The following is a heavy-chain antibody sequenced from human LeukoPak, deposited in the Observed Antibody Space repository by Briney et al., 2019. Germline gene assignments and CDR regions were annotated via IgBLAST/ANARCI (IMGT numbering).Heavy chain of an antibody. J-gene: IGHJ4*02. D-gene: IGHD3-22*01. CDR2: ISGSGGST. Sequence: GGSLRLSCAASGFTFSSYAMSWVRQAPGKGLGWVSAISGSGGSTYYADSVKGRFTISRDNSKNTLYLQMNSLRAEDTAVYYCAKVTPAYYYDSSGYPNHFDYWGQGTLVTVSS. V-gene: IGHV3-23*01. CDR3: AKVTPAYYYDSSGYPNHFDY. CDR1: GFTFSSYA.